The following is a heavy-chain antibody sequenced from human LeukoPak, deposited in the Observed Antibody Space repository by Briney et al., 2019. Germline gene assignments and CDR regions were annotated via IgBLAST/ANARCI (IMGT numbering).Heavy chain of an antibody. D-gene: IGHD3-22*01. CDR1: GFTFSDYY. V-gene: IGHV3-11*04. J-gene: IGHJ4*02. CDR2: ISSSGSTI. CDR3: ASSNYYDSSGYYYAPLVDY. Sequence: GGSLRLSCAASGFTFSDYYMSWIRQAPGKGLEWVSYISSSGSTIYYADSVKGRFTISRDNAKNSQYLQMNSLRAEDTAVYYCASSNYYDSSGYYYAPLVDYWGQGTLVTVSS.